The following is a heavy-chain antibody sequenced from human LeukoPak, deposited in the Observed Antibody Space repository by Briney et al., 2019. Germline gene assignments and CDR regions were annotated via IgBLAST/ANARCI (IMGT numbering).Heavy chain of an antibody. CDR3: ARDRGSYFSDAFDI. CDR2: INPNSGGT. D-gene: IGHD1-26*01. Sequence: GASVKVSCKASGYTLTGYYMHWVRQAPGQGLEWMGWINPNSGGTNYAQKFRGRVTMTRDTSISTAYMELSRLRSDDTAVYYCARDRGSYFSDAFDIWGQGTMVTVSS. CDR1: GYTLTGYY. V-gene: IGHV1-2*02. J-gene: IGHJ3*02.